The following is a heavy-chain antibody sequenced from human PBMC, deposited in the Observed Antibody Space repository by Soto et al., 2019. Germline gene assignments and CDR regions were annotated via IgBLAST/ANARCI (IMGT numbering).Heavy chain of an antibody. D-gene: IGHD5-12*01. Sequence: KQSPTLSLTCTVSGGSISSYYWSWIRQPPGKGLEWIGYIYYSGSTNYNPSLKSRVTISVDTSKNQFSLKLSSVTAADTAVYYCARGRKSTSPPNWFDPWGQGTLVTVSS. CDR2: IYYSGST. V-gene: IGHV4-59*01. CDR3: ARGRKSTSPPNWFDP. CDR1: GGSISSYY. J-gene: IGHJ5*02.